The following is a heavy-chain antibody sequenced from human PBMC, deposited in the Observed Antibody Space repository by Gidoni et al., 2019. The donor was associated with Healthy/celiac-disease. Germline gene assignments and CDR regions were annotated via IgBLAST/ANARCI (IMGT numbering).Heavy chain of an antibody. Sequence: QVTLRESGPALVKPTQTLTLTCTFSGFSLSTSGMCVSWIRQPPGKALEWLALSDWDDAKYYSTSLKNRLTITKDTSKNQVVLTMTNMDPVDTATYYCARRRDSYGFRYFDYWGQGTLVTVSS. CDR1: GFSLSTSGMC. V-gene: IGHV2-70*01. D-gene: IGHD5-18*01. CDR3: ARRRDSYGFRYFDY. CDR2: SDWDDAK. J-gene: IGHJ4*02.